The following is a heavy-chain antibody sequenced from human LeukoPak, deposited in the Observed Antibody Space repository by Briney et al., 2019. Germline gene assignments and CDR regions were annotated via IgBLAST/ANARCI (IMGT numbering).Heavy chain of an antibody. CDR1: GGSIINYY. CDR3: ARGPVADYFDY. J-gene: IGHJ4*02. D-gene: IGHD6-19*01. Sequence: SETLSLTCTVSGGSIINYYWSWIRQPPGKGLEWIGYIYHSGDTNHNPSLKSRVTISTDTSKNQFSLKLSSVTAADTAVYYCARGPVADYFDYWGQGTLVTVSS. V-gene: IGHV4-59*01. CDR2: IYHSGDT.